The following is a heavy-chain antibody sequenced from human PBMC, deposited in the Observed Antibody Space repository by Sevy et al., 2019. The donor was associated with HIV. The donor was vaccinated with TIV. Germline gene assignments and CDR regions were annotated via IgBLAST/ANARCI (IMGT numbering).Heavy chain of an antibody. V-gene: IGHV3-30*18. CDR2: ISYDGNYR. J-gene: IGHJ6*02. CDR1: GFTFSTYD. CDR3: AKNRPPGGSYFSRHGMDV. D-gene: IGHD1-26*01. Sequence: GGSLRLSCTASGFTFSTYDIHWVRQAPGKGLEWVAIISYDGNYRYYSDSVRGRFSMSRDNSKNTAYLQMSVLSVEDTAVYYCAKNRPPGGSYFSRHGMDVWGRGTTVTVSS.